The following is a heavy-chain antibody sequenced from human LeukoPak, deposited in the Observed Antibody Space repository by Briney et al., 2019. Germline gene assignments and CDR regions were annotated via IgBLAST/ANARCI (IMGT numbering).Heavy chain of an antibody. CDR3: ARTPYCSSTSCYIDDYMDV. V-gene: IGHV3-7*03. CDR2: IKQDGSEK. J-gene: IGHJ6*03. Sequence: GGSLRLSCAASGFTFSSYWMSWVRQAPGKGLEWVANIKQDGSEKYYVDSVKGRFTISRDNAKNSLYLQMNSLRAEDTAVYYCARTPYCSSTSCYIDDYMDVWGKGTTVTVSS. D-gene: IGHD2-2*02. CDR1: GFTFSSYW.